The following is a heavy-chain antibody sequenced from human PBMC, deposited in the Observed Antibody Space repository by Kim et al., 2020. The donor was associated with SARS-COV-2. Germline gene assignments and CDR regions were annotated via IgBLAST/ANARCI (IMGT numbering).Heavy chain of an antibody. J-gene: IGHJ4*02. Sequence: SETLSLTCTVSGGSISSYYWSWIRQPPGKGLEWIGYIYYSGSTNYNPSLKSRVTISVDTSKNQFSLKLSSVTAADTAVYYCARQTYYFDYWGQGTLVTVSS. CDR3: ARQTYYFDY. CDR2: IYYSGST. CDR1: GGSISSYY. V-gene: IGHV4-59*08.